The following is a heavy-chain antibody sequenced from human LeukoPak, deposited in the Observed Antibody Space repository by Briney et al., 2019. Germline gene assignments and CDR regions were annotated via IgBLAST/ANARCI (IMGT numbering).Heavy chain of an antibody. CDR3: ARGGGSYYDFWSGYQAWFDP. CDR1: GGSISSSY. D-gene: IGHD3-3*01. Sequence: SETLSLTCTVSGGSISSSYWSWIRQPPGKGLEWIGYIYYSGSTYYSPSLRSRVTMSVDTSKNEFSLKMNSVTAADTAMYYCARGGGSYYDFWSGYQAWFDPWGQGTLVTVSS. CDR2: IYYSGST. V-gene: IGHV4-59*01. J-gene: IGHJ5*02.